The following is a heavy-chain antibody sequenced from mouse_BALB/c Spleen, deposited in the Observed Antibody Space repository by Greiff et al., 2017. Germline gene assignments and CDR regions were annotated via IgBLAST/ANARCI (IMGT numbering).Heavy chain of an antibody. CDR3: ARGGYGSSYWYFDV. CDR1: GYAFSSSW. D-gene: IGHD1-1*01. V-gene: IGHV1-82*01. J-gene: IGHJ1*01. CDR2: IYPGDGDT. Sequence: QVQLQQSGPELVKPGASVKISCKASGYAFSSSWMNWVKQRPGQGLEWIGRIYPGDGDTNYNGKFKGKATLTADKSSSPAYMQLSSLTSVDSAVYFGARGGYGSSYWYFDVWGAGTTVTVSS.